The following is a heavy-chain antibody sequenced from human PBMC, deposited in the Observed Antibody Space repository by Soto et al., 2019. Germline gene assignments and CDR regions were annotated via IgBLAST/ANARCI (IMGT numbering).Heavy chain of an antibody. CDR1: GFTFSSYA. CDR3: AKDRDGAAAGPTKYYGMDV. V-gene: IGHV3-23*01. J-gene: IGHJ6*02. D-gene: IGHD6-13*01. CDR2: ISGSGDST. Sequence: EVQMLESGGGLVQPGGSLRLSCAASGFTFSSYAVSWVRQAPGKGLEWVSVISGSGDSTYYADSVRGRFTISRDNSKKTLYLQMNSLRAEDTAVYYCAKDRDGAAAGPTKYYGMDVWGQGTTVTVSS.